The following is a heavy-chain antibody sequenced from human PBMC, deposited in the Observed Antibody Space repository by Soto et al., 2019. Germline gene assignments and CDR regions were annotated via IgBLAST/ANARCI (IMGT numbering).Heavy chain of an antibody. J-gene: IGHJ4*02. Sequence: GGSLSLSCAASGFTFSSYAMSWVRQGPGKGLEWVSGISSSGGYTYYADSVKGRFTISRDNSKNTLYLQMNSLRAEDTAVYYCAKTAEAVAGNVYGYWGQGTMVTVSS. V-gene: IGHV3-23*01. D-gene: IGHD6-19*01. CDR1: GFTFSSYA. CDR3: AKTAEAVAGNVYGY. CDR2: ISSSGGYT.